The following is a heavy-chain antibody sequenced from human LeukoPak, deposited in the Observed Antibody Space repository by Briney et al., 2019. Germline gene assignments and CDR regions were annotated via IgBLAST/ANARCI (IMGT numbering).Heavy chain of an antibody. V-gene: IGHV4-34*01. CDR2: INHSGST. D-gene: IGHD2-2*01. CDR1: GGSFSGYY. Sequence: PSETLSLTCAVYGGSFSGYYWSWIRQPPGKGLEWIGEINHSGSTNYNPSLKSRVTISVDTSKNQFSLKLSSVTAADTAVYYCARALCSSTSCYGNWFDPWGQGTLVTVSS. J-gene: IGHJ5*02. CDR3: ARALCSSTSCYGNWFDP.